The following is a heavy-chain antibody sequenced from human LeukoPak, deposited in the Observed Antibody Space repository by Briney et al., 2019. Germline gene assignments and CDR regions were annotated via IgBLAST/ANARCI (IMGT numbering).Heavy chain of an antibody. V-gene: IGHV3-30-3*01. J-gene: IGHJ4*02. D-gene: IGHD1-26*01. CDR2: ISVDGNTK. CDR1: GFTFSSYA. CDR3: ARDHDSGGGGGY. Sequence: GGSLRLSCAASGFTFSSYAMSWVRQAPGQGLEWVAVISVDGNTKYHADSVRGRFTISRDNSKSTLYLQMNSLGTEDTAVYFCARDHDSGGGGGYWGQGTLVTVSS.